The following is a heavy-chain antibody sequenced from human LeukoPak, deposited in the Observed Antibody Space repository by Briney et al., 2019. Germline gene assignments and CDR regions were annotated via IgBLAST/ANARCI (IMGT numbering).Heavy chain of an antibody. V-gene: IGHV1-8*01. CDR3: ARYLCSSTSCYRDAFDI. D-gene: IGHD2-2*02. J-gene: IGHJ3*02. CDR2: MNPNSGNT. CDR1: GYTFTSYD. Sequence: GASVTVSCKASGYTFTSYDINWVRQATGQGLAWMGWMNPNSGNTGYAQKFQGRVTMTRNTSISTAYMELSSLRSEDTAVYYCARYLCSSTSCYRDAFDIWGQGTMVTVSS.